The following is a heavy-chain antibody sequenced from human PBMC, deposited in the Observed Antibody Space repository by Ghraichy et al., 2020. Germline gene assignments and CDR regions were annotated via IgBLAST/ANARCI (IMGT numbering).Heavy chain of an antibody. J-gene: IGHJ4*02. CDR3: ARGDYYDSSGYYGLGRPYYFDY. CDR2: INPNSGGT. CDR1: GYTFTGYY. D-gene: IGHD3-22*01. Sequence: ASVKVSCKASGYTFTGYYMHWVRQAPGQGLEWMGWINPNSGGTNYAQKFQGWVTMTRDTSISTAYMELSRLRSDDTAVYYCARGDYYDSSGYYGLGRPYYFDYWGRGTLVTVSS. V-gene: IGHV1-2*04.